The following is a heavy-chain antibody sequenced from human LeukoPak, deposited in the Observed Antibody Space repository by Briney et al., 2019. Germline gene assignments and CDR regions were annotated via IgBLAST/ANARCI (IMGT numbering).Heavy chain of an antibody. Sequence: PGGSLRLSCAASGFTFSSYEMNWVRQAPGKGLEWIGEINHSGSTKYNPSLKSRLTTSVDTSKNQFSLKLSSVTAADTAVYYCARGRYYDFWSGGIANYYYYMDVWGKGTTVTVSS. CDR2: INHSGST. J-gene: IGHJ6*03. V-gene: IGHV4-34*01. D-gene: IGHD3-3*01. CDR1: GFTFSSYE. CDR3: ARGRYYDFWSGGIANYYYYMDV.